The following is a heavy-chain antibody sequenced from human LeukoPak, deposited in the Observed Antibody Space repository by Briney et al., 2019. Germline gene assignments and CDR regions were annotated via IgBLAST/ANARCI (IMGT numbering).Heavy chain of an antibody. Sequence: ASVKVSCKASGYTFTGYYMHWVRQAPGQGLEWMGGIIPIFGTANYAQKLQGRVTITADESTSTAYMELSSLRSEDTAVYYCARTRGGDYVLDYWGQGTLVTVSS. J-gene: IGHJ4*02. CDR3: ARTRGGDYVLDY. V-gene: IGHV1-69*13. CDR2: IIPIFGTA. D-gene: IGHD4-17*01. CDR1: GYTFTGYY.